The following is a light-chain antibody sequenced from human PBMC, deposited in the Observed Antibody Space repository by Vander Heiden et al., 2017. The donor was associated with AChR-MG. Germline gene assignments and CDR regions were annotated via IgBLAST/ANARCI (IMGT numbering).Light chain of an antibody. CDR1: QSVSSN. J-gene: IGKJ5*01. V-gene: IGKV3-15*01. Sequence: EVVMTQSPATLSVSPGERATLSCRASQSVSSNLAWYQQNPGQAPRLLIYGASTRATGIPARFSGSGYGTAFTLTISSRQSEDFAVYYCQQYKNWPPVTFGQRTRLEIK. CDR2: GAS. CDR3: QQYKNWPPVT.